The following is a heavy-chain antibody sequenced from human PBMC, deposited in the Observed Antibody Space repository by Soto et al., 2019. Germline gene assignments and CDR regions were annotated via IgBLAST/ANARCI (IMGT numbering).Heavy chain of an antibody. Sequence: PSETLSLTCSVSGASMTTYFWGWIRQPPGKGLEWIGHIYYSGSTNYNPSLKSRVTISVDTSKNQFSLTLTSVTAADTAVYYCARESRRGVVAAGNFDYWGQGTLVTVSS. CDR1: GASMTTYF. CDR2: IYYSGST. CDR3: ARESRRGVVAAGNFDY. J-gene: IGHJ4*02. D-gene: IGHD6-13*01. V-gene: IGHV4-59*01.